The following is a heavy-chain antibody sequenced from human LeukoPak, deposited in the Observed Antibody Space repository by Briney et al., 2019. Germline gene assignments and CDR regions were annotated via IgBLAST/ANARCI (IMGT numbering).Heavy chain of an antibody. J-gene: IGHJ3*02. CDR2: IYYSGST. CDR3: ARDRSGDNDAFDI. V-gene: IGHV4-59*01. Sequence: PSETLSLTCTVSGGSISSYYWSWIRQPPGKGLEWIGYIYYSGSTNYNPSLKSRVTISVDTSKNQFSLKLSSVTAADTAVYYCARDRSGDNDAFDIWGQGTMVTVSS. D-gene: IGHD2-21*01. CDR1: GGSISSYY.